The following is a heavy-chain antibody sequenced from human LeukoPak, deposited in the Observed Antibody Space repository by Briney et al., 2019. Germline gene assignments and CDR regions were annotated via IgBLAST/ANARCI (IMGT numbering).Heavy chain of an antibody. CDR3: ASSGQCTNGLCRDVGYMDV. D-gene: IGHD2-8*01. CDR2: IYYSGTT. Sequence: PSETLSLTCTVSGGSISSYYWNWIRQPPGKGLEWIGYIYYSGTTNYNPSLKSRVTISMHTSKNQLSLKLNSVTAADTAVYYCASSGQCTNGLCRDVGYMDVWGKGTTVTVSS. CDR1: GGSISSYY. J-gene: IGHJ6*03. V-gene: IGHV4-59*01.